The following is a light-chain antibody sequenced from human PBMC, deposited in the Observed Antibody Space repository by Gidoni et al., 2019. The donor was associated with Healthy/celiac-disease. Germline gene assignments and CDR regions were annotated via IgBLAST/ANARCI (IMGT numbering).Light chain of an antibody. CDR3: QQLNSYPIT. CDR1: QGISSY. Sequence: DIQLTQSPSFLSASVGDRVTITCRASQGISSYLAWYQQKPGKAPKLLIYAASTLQSGVPSRLSGSGSGTEFTLTISSLQPEDFATYYCQQLNSYPITFXQXTRLEIK. V-gene: IGKV1-9*01. J-gene: IGKJ5*01. CDR2: AAS.